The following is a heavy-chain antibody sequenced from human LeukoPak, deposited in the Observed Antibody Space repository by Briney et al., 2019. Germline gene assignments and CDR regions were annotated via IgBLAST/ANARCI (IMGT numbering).Heavy chain of an antibody. V-gene: IGHV4-39*01. CDR2: VYYSGTT. D-gene: IGHD1-1*01. CDR3: VTGTTDGFACHI. CDR1: GGSLTSSNYY. J-gene: IGHJ3*02. Sequence: PSETLSLTCTVSGGSLTSSNYYWGWIRQPPGKGLEWIGNVYYSGTTYYEPSLRGRVTISLDTSKNQFSLRLTSVTAADTALYYCVTGTTDGFACHIWGQGTMFSVSS.